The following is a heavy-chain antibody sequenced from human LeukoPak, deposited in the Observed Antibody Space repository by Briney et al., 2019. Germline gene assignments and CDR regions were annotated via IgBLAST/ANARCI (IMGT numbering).Heavy chain of an antibody. V-gene: IGHV3-7*04. J-gene: IGHJ4*02. Sequence: GGSLRLSCTASGFSFSTFWMNWVRQAPGKGLEWVANIKHDGSVKYYVDSVKGRFTISRDNAMQSLYLQMNSLRAEDTAVYYCAGGVSYWGRGTLVTVSS. CDR3: AGGVSY. CDR2: IKHDGSVK. CDR1: GFSFSTFW.